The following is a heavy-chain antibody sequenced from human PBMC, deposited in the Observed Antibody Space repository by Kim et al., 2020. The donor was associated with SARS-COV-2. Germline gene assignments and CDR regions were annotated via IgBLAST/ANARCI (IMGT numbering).Heavy chain of an antibody. CDR1: GFTFSSYW. D-gene: IGHD3-22*01. V-gene: IGHV3-7*01. J-gene: IGHJ6*02. CDR2: IKHDGSEK. Sequence: GGSLRLSCAASGFTFSSYWMSWVRQAPGKGLEWVANIKHDGSEKYYVDSVKGRFTISRDNTKNSLYLQMNSLRDEDTAVYYCARDYYAGALARGMDAWGQGTTVTVSS. CDR3: ARDYYAGALARGMDA.